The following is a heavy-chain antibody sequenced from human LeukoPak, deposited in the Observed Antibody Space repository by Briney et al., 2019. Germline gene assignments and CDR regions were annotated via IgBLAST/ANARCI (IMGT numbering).Heavy chain of an antibody. CDR2: MNSDGSSI. J-gene: IGHJ4*02. V-gene: IGHV3-74*01. CDR1: GFIFSTYW. D-gene: IGHD3-10*01. Sequence: PGGSLRLSCAASGFIFSTYWMHWVRQAPGKGLVWVSRMNSDGSSISYADSVKGRFTISRDNAKNTLYLQMNNLTPEDTAIYYCAKDRGNFYGSGSYFPPGGDYWGQGTLVTVSS. CDR3: AKDRGNFYGSGSYFPPGGDY.